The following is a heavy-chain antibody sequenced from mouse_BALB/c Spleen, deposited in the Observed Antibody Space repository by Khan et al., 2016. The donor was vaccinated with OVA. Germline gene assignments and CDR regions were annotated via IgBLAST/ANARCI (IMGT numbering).Heavy chain of an antibody. D-gene: IGHD2-1*01. J-gene: IGHJ3*01. CDR3: ARSAYGNFAY. CDR2: VNSDGDYT. V-gene: IGHV5-9-3*01. Sequence: EVELVESGGGLVKPGGSLKLSCAASGFTFSTYAMSWVRQTPARRLEWVATVNSDGDYTFYSANVTSRFTISRDNAKNPLYLQLSSLRSKDTAMYYCARSAYGNFAYWGQGTLVTVSA. CDR1: GFTFSTYA.